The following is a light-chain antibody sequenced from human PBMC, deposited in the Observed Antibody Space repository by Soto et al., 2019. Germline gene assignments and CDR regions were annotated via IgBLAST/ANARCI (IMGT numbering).Light chain of an antibody. CDR1: SSNIGAGYD. Sequence: QSVLTQPPSVSGAPGQRVTISCTGSSSNIGAGYDVHWYQQFPGTAPKLLLYGSTNQPSGVPDRFSGSKSGTSASLAIAGLQTEDEADYYCQSYDSSLSAVVFGGGTKLTVL. J-gene: IGLJ2*01. CDR2: GST. V-gene: IGLV1-40*01. CDR3: QSYDSSLSAVV.